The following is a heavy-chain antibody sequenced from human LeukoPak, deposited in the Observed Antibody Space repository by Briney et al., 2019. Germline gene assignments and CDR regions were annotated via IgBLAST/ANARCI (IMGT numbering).Heavy chain of an antibody. CDR2: IYAGGSASA. CDR1: GFTVSSND. D-gene: IGHD1-26*01. CDR3: LRQGVGSPPR. V-gene: IGHV3-53*04. J-gene: IGHJ4*02. Sequence: GGSLRLSCAASGFTVSSNDMSWVRQAPGKGLEWVSLIYAGGSASAYYADSVKGRFTGSRHDSKNTLDLQMNSLKPDDTAVYYCLRQGVGSPPRWGQGTLVTVSP.